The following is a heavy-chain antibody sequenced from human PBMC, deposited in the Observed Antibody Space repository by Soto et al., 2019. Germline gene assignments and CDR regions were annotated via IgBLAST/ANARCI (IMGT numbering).Heavy chain of an antibody. Sequence: QVQLVESGGGVFQPGRSLRLSCAASGFTFNNYGMHWVRQAPGKGLEWVATISNDGSDKYYADSVKGRLTISRDNSKNTVYLQMNSLRAEETAVYYCAKDQGIAASHGIDWGQGTMVTVSS. V-gene: IGHV3-30*18. D-gene: IGHD6-13*01. CDR1: GFTFNNYG. CDR3: AKDQGIAASHGID. J-gene: IGHJ3*01. CDR2: ISNDGSDK.